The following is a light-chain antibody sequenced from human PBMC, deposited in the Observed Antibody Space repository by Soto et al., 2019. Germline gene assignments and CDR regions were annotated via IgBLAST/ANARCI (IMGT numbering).Light chain of an antibody. J-gene: IGLJ2*01. V-gene: IGLV2-14*01. CDR1: SSDIGSYNY. CDR2: EVS. Sequence: QSALTQPASVSGSPGQSITISCTGTSSDIGSYNYVSWYQQHPGKAPKLMIYEVSNRPSGVSNRFSGSKSGNTASLTISGLQTEDEADYYCSTYTTSITPVLFGGGTKVTVL. CDR3: STYTTSITPVL.